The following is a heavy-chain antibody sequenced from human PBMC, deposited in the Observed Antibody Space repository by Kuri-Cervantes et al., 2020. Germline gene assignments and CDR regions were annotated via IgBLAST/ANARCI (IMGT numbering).Heavy chain of an antibody. J-gene: IGHJ4*02. V-gene: IGHV3-9*01. D-gene: IGHD2-21*02. CDR1: GFTFSSYA. CDR3: AKDLGPVVTARQAY. Sequence: SLKISCAASGFTFSSYAMSWVRQAPGKGLEWVSGISWNSGTIAYADSVKGRFTISRDNAKNSLYLQMNSLRAEDTALYYCAKDLGPVVTARQAYWGQGTLVTVSS. CDR2: ISWNSGTI.